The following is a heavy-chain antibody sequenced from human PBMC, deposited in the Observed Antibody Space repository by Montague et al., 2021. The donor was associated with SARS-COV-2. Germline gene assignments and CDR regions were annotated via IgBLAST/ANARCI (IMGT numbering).Heavy chain of an antibody. J-gene: IGHJ2*01. CDR3: AGDRGRFWHFDL. CDR2: IYYSGST. Sequence: SDTLSLTCTVSGGSISSYYWNWIRQSPGKGLEWIGYIYYSGSTKXNPSFKSRVTMLVDTSKRQMSLRLNSVTAADTAVYYCAGDRGRFWHFDLWGRGTLVTVSS. V-gene: IGHV4-59*01. D-gene: IGHD5-12*01. CDR1: GGSISSYY.